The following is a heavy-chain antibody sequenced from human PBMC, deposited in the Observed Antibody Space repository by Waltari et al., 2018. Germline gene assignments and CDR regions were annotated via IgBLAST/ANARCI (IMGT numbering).Heavy chain of an antibody. J-gene: IGHJ3*02. CDR1: GFTFSSYA. Sequence: EVQLLESGGGLVQPGGSLRLSCAASGFTFSSYALSWVRQPPGKGLEWVSAISGSGGSTYYADSVKGRFTISRDNSKNTLYLQMNSLRAEDTAVYYCAKDGGSSWSLDAFDIWGQGTMVTVSS. CDR3: AKDGGSSWSLDAFDI. CDR2: ISGSGGST. D-gene: IGHD6-13*01. V-gene: IGHV3-23*01.